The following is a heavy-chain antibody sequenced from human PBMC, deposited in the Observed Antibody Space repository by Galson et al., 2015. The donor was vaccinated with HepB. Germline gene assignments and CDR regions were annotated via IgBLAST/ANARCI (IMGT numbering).Heavy chain of an antibody. J-gene: IGHJ6*03. CDR3: ARVIWSGYTPGRYYYYMDV. V-gene: IGHV1-69*13. Sequence: SVKVSCKASGGTFSSYAISWVRQAPGQGLEWMGGIIPIFGTANYAQKFQGRVTITADESTSTAYMELSSLRSEDSAVYYCARVIWSGYTPGRYYYYMDVWGKGTTVTVSS. CDR2: IIPIFGTA. D-gene: IGHD3-3*01. CDR1: GGTFSSYA.